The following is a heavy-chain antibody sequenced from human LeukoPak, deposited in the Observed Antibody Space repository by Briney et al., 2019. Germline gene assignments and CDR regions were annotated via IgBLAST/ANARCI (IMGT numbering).Heavy chain of an antibody. Sequence: SETLSLTCAVYGGSFSGYYWSWIRQPPGKGLEWIGEINHSGSTNYNPSLKSRVTISVDTSKNQFSLKLSSVTAADTAVYYCARHTGWINYYGSGSSRKKGWFDPWGQGTLVTVSS. CDR2: INHSGST. V-gene: IGHV4-34*01. CDR3: ARHTGWINYYGSGSSRKKGWFDP. J-gene: IGHJ5*02. D-gene: IGHD3-10*01. CDR1: GGSFSGYY.